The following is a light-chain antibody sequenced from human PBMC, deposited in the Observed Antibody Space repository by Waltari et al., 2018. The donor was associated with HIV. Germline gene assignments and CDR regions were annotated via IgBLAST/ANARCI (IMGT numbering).Light chain of an antibody. CDR2: STR. CDR3: LLYYGGAWV. Sequence: QTVVTQEPSLTVSPGGTVTLTCASSTGAVTSGYYPNWFQQKPGQAPRPLIYSTRNKPPSPPARFSGSRLGGKAALTLSGVQPEDEAEYYCLLYYGGAWVFGGGTKLTVL. J-gene: IGLJ3*02. V-gene: IGLV7-43*01. CDR1: TGAVTSGYY.